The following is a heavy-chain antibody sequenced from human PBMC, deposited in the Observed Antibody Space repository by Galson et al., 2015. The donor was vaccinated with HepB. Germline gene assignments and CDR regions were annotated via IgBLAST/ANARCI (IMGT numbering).Heavy chain of an antibody. Sequence: SLRLSCAASGFTVSNYYMAWVRQAPGKGLEWVSVIFKNGRISHTDSVKGRFSSFRDDSKNTVYLEMNSLRVEDTAVYYCVRDDFDRAGSSWYATSHWGQGTLVTASS. CDR2: IFKNGRI. CDR3: VRDDFDRAGSSWYATSH. CDR1: GFTVSNYY. J-gene: IGHJ4*02. V-gene: IGHV3-66*03. D-gene: IGHD6-13*01.